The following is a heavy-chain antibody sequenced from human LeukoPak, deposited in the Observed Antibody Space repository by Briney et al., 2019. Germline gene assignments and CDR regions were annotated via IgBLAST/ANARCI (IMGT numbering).Heavy chain of an antibody. CDR3: ARNLGGAYSDYFDY. J-gene: IGHJ4*02. CDR2: IKQDGSEK. D-gene: IGHD2-21*01. V-gene: IGHV3-7*04. CDR1: GFTFGRSW. Sequence: GRSLRLSCAASGFTFGRSWMSWVRQAPGKGLEWVANIKQDGSEKFYVDSVKGRFTISRDNAKTSLYLQMNSLRAEDTAVYYCARNLGGAYSDYFDYWGQGTLVTVSS.